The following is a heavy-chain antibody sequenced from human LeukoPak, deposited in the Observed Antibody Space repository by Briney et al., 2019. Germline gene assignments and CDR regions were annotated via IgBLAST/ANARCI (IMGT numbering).Heavy chain of an antibody. CDR2: FDPEDGET. D-gene: IGHD2-15*01. J-gene: IGHJ4*02. V-gene: IGHV1-24*01. CDR3: ATSIGYCSGGSCLGLFDY. Sequence: ASVKVSCKVSGYTLTELSMHWVRQAPGKGLEWMGGFDPEDGETIYAQKFQGRVTMTEDTSTDTAYMELSSLRSEDTAVYYCATSIGYCSGGSCLGLFDYWGQGTLVTVSS. CDR1: GYTLTELS.